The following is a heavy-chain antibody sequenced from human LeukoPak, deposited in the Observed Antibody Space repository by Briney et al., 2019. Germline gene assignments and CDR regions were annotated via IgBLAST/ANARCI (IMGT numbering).Heavy chain of an antibody. CDR2: ISYDGSNK. J-gene: IGHJ4*02. Sequence: GGSLRLSCAASGFTFSSYAMHWVRQAPGKGLEWVAVISYDGSNKYYADSVKGRFTISRDNSKNTLYLQMNSLRAEDTAVYYCARDTGSMAARFFDNWGQGTLVTVSS. CDR1: GFTFSSYA. V-gene: IGHV3-30-3*01. D-gene: IGHD2-8*02. CDR3: ARDTGSMAARFFDN.